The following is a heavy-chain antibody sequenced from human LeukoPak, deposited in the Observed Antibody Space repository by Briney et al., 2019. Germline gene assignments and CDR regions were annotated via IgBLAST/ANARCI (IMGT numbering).Heavy chain of an antibody. V-gene: IGHV3-30*18. CDR2: ISYAGSIK. Sequence: GRSLRLSCAASGLTSSSYGMHWVRQAPGKGLEGGAGISYAGSIKYYAASVKGRFTIPRDNSKNTLYLQMNSLRAEDTAVYYCAKGTIFRLPPGYYFDYWGQGTLVTVSS. CDR3: AKGTIFRLPPGYYFDY. J-gene: IGHJ4*02. CDR1: GLTSSSYG. D-gene: IGHD1-14*01.